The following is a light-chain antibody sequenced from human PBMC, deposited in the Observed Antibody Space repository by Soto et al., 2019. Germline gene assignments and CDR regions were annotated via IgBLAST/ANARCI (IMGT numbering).Light chain of an antibody. Sequence: AIRMTQSPSSLSASTGDRVSITCRASQGISSYLAWYQQKPGKAPKLLIYAASTLQIGVPSRFSGSGSGTDFTLTISCLQSEDFATYCCQQYYSYPLSFGGGTKVEIK. J-gene: IGKJ4*01. V-gene: IGKV1-8*01. CDR1: QGISSY. CDR2: AAS. CDR3: QQYYSYPLS.